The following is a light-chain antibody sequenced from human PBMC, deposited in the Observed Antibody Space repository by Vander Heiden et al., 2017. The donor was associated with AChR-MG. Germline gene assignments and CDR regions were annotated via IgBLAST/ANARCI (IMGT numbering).Light chain of an antibody. CDR3: QQYGSSPT. V-gene: IGKV3-20*01. Sequence: EMVLTQSPGTLSLSPGERATLSCRASQSVSSSYLAWYQQKPGQAPRLLIYGASSRATGIPDRFRSSGSGTDFTLTISRLEPEDFAVYYCQQYGSSPTFGGGTKVEIK. CDR2: GAS. J-gene: IGKJ4*01. CDR1: QSVSSSY.